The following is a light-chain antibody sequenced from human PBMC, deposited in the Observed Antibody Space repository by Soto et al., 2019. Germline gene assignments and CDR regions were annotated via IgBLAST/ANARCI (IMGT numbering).Light chain of an antibody. CDR3: MQALQTPLT. J-gene: IGKJ4*01. CDR2: LGS. Sequence: DIVMTQSPLSLPVTPGEPASVSCRSSQSLLHSNGYNYLDWYLQKPGQSPQLLIYLGSNRASGVPDRFSGSGSGTDFTLKISRVEAEAVGVYFCMQALQTPLTFGEGTTVDIK. V-gene: IGKV2-28*01. CDR1: QSLLHSNGYNY.